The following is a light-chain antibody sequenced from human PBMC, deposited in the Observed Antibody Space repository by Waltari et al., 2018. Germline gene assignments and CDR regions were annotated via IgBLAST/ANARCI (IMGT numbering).Light chain of an antibody. V-gene: IGKV3-11*01. CDR1: QSVSNY. CDR3: YQHSSGYS. Sequence: VILTQSPATLSLSPGERATLSCRASQSVSNYLAWYQQKPGQAPRLLIYGASSRATGIPDRFSGRGSGTDFTLTIRSLEPEDVGIYHCYQHSSGYSFGQGTKVEIK. CDR2: GAS. J-gene: IGKJ2*03.